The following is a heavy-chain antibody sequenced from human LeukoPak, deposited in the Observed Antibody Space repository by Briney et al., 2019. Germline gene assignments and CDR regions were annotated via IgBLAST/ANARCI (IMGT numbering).Heavy chain of an antibody. CDR2: ISSSGSTL. V-gene: IGHV3-48*03. J-gene: IGHJ4*02. CDR1: GFTFSSFE. D-gene: IGHD3-10*01. Sequence: GGSLRLSCVVSGFTFSSFEMNWVRQAPGRGLEWVSFISSSGSTLYYADSVKGRFSISRDNAKNSLYLQMNSLRAEDTAVYYCVRGLDYNVAWVYWGQGTLVTVSS. CDR3: VRGLDYNVAWVY.